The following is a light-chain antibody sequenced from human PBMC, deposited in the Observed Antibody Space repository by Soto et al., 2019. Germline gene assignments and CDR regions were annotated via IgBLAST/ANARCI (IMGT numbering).Light chain of an antibody. CDR1: QSISSY. V-gene: IGKV1-39*01. Sequence: DIQMTQSPSSLSASVGDRVTITCRASQSISSYLNWYQQKPGKAPKLLIYAASSLQSGVPSRFSGSGSGTEFTLTISSLQPGDFATYYCQHYNTYPWTFGHGTKVGI. J-gene: IGKJ1*01. CDR2: AAS. CDR3: QHYNTYPWT.